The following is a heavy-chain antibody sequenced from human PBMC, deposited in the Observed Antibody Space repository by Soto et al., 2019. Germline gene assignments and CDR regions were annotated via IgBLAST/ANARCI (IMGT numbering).Heavy chain of an antibody. CDR3: AKDYPYCTNGVCLYGMDV. D-gene: IGHD2-8*01. V-gene: IGHV3-30*18. Sequence: GGSIKLACAASGVTFNSSGIDGVCQAPGKGLEWVAVISYDGSNKYYADSVKGRFTISRDNSKNTLYLQMNSLRAEDTAVYYCAKDYPYCTNGVCLYGMDVWGQGTTVTVSS. CDR2: ISYDGSNK. CDR1: GVTFNSSG. J-gene: IGHJ6*02.